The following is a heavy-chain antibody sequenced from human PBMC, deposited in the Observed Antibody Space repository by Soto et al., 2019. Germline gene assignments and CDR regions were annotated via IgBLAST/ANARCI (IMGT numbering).Heavy chain of an antibody. CDR2: VYSSGST. CDR1: GGSISSGSYY. Sequence: SETPSLTCTVSGGSISSGSYYWTWIRHPTGKGLEWIGYVYSSGSTNYNPSLKSRVNISAGKSKSQFSLNLSSVTAADTAVYYCARGSHFDSSGYVYWGQGILVTVS. D-gene: IGHD3-22*01. CDR3: ARGSHFDSSGYVY. J-gene: IGHJ4*02. V-gene: IGHV4-61*01.